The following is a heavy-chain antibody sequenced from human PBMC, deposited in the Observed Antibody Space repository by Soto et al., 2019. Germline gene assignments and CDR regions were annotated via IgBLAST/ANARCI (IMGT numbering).Heavy chain of an antibody. CDR1: GWSISSGGYY. J-gene: IGHJ4*02. V-gene: IGHV4-31*03. CDR3: ARSYGRTADY. Sequence: QVQLQESGPGLVKPSQTLSLTCTVSGWSISSGGYYWSWIRQHPGKGLEWIGYIYYSGSTYYNPSPXGXVXIXXDTSKNQFSLKLSSVTAADTAVYYCARSYGRTADYWGQGTLVTVSS. CDR2: IYYSGST. D-gene: IGHD1-26*01.